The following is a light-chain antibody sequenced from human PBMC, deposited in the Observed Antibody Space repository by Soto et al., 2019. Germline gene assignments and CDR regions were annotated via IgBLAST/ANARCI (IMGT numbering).Light chain of an antibody. CDR1: SSDIGVYNY. CDR2: DVS. CDR3: SSYTINSTLV. Sequence: QSALTQPASVSGSPGQSITVSCTGTSSDIGVYNYVSWYQQHPGKAPKVMIYDVSNRPSGVSNRFSGSKSGNTASLTISGLQADDEADYYCSSYTINSTLVFGTGTNLTVL. V-gene: IGLV2-14*01. J-gene: IGLJ1*01.